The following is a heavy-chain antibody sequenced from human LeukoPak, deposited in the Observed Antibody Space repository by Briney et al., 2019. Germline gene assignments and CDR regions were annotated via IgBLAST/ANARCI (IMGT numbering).Heavy chain of an antibody. Sequence: SETLSLTCTVSGVSISSYYWSWIRQPPGKGLEWIGYIYYSGSTNYNPSLKSRVTISVDTSKNQFSLKLSSVTAADAAVYYCASFDYGDAFDIWGQGTMVTVSS. D-gene: IGHD4-17*01. J-gene: IGHJ3*02. V-gene: IGHV4-59*08. CDR3: ASFDYGDAFDI. CDR2: IYYSGST. CDR1: GVSISSYY.